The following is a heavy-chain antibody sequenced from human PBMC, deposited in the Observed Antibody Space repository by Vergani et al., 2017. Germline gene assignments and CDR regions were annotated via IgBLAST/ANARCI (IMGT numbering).Heavy chain of an antibody. V-gene: IGHV3-30-3*01. J-gene: IGHJ4*02. Sequence: QVQLVESGGGVVQPGRSLRLSCAASGFTFSSYAMHWVRQAPGKGLEWVAGISYDGSNKYYADSVKGRFTISRDNSKNTLYLQMNSLRAEDTAVYYCARSNIVVVTAAFLDFDYWGQGTLVTVSS. CDR3: ARSNIVVVTAAFLDFDY. CDR1: GFTFSSYA. CDR2: ISYDGSNK. D-gene: IGHD2-21*02.